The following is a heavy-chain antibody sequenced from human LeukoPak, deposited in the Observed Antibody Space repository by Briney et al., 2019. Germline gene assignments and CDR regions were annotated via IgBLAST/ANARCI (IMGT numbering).Heavy chain of an antibody. V-gene: IGHV4-34*01. CDR2: INHSGST. J-gene: IGHJ4*02. CDR3: ARRDSSGYYYAVFDY. Sequence: SETLSLTCAVYGGSFSGYYWSWIRQPPGEGLEWIGEINHSGSTNYNPSLKSRVTISVDTSKNQFSLKLSSVTAADTAVYYCARRDSSGYYYAVFDYWGQGTLVTVSS. CDR1: GGSFSGYY. D-gene: IGHD3-22*01.